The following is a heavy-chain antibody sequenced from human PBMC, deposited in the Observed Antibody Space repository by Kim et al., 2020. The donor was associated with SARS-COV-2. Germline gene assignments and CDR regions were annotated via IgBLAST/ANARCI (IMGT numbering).Heavy chain of an antibody. CDR1: GFMFSSYW. D-gene: IGHD3-10*02. CDR3: ARGSPLLWSATNENYYYGKDV. V-gene: IGHV3-7*01. J-gene: IGHJ6*02. Sequence: GGSLRLSCAASGFMFSSYWMNWVRQAPGKGLEWVANIKQDGSVKYYVDSVKGRFTISRDNAKNSLYLQMNSLRAEDTAVYYCARGSPLLWSATNENYYYGKDVWGRGTTVTVSS. CDR2: IKQDGSVK.